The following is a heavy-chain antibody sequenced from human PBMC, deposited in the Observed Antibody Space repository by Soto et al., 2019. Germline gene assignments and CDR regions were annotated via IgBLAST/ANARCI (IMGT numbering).Heavy chain of an antibody. CDR2: IYYSGST. J-gene: IGHJ3*02. V-gene: IGHV4-59*08. CDR3: ARSRARAFDI. Sequence: SETLSLTCTVSGGSISSYYWSWIRQPPGEGLEWIGYIYYSGSTNYNPSLKSRVTISVDTSKNQFSLKLSSVTAADTAVYYCARSRARAFDIWGQGTMVTVSS. CDR1: GGSISSYY.